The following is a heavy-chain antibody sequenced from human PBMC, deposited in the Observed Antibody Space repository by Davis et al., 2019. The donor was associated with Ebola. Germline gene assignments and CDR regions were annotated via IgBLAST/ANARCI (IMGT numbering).Heavy chain of an antibody. V-gene: IGHV3-74*01. Sequence: ESLKISCEASGFTFSNHWLHWVRQAPGEGLVWVSRINGDGSLTGYADSVKGRFTISRDNTKNTLYLQMHSLRVEDTAVYYCAKGGYFDSLEIESWGQGTLVTVSS. CDR3: AKGGYFDSLEIES. CDR2: INGDGSLT. CDR1: GFTFSNHW. D-gene: IGHD3-9*01. J-gene: IGHJ4*02.